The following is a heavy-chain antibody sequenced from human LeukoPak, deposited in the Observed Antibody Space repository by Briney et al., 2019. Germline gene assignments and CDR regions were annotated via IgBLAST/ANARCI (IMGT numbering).Heavy chain of an antibody. V-gene: IGHV3-30*03. CDR1: GFTFSSYG. CDR3: ARADPVYYYDSSGYLVY. Sequence: PGGSLRLSCAASGFTFSSYGMHWVRQAPGKGLEWVAVISYDGSNKYYADSVKGRFTISRDNSKNTLYLQMNSLRAEDTAVYYCARADPVYYYDSSGYLVYWGQGTLVTVSS. CDR2: ISYDGSNK. D-gene: IGHD3-22*01. J-gene: IGHJ4*02.